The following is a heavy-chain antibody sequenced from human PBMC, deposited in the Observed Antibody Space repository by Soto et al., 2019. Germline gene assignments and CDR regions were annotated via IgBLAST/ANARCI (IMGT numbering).Heavy chain of an antibody. CDR2: ISYDGSNK. J-gene: IGHJ4*02. Sequence: PGGSLRLSCAASGFTFSSYGMHWVRQAPGKGLEWVAVISYDGSNKYYADSVKGRFTISRDNSKNTLYLQMNSLRAEDTAVYYCAKDKRRVAAADLDYWGQGTLVTVSS. V-gene: IGHV3-30*18. D-gene: IGHD6-13*01. CDR1: GFTFSSYG. CDR3: AKDKRRVAAADLDY.